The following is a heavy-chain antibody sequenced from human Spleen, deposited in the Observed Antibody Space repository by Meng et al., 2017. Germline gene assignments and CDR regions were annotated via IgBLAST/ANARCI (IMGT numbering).Heavy chain of an antibody. Sequence: GESLKISCAASGFTFSSYAMNWVRQAPGKGLEWVSAISGSGGSTYYADSVKGRFTISRDNSKNTLYLQMNSLRAEDTAVYYCAKDPQQLVRPRFDYWGQGTLVTVSS. CDR1: GFTFSSYA. CDR2: ISGSGGST. J-gene: IGHJ4*02. CDR3: AKDPQQLVRPRFDY. V-gene: IGHV3-23*01. D-gene: IGHD6-13*01.